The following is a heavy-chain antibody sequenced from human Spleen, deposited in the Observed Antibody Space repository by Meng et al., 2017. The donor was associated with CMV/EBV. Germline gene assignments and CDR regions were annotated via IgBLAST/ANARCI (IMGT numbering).Heavy chain of an antibody. J-gene: IGHJ4*02. Sequence: SETLSLTCTVSGGSISSSSYYWGWIRQPPGKGLEWIGSIYYSGSTYYNPSLKSRVTIFVDTSKNQFSLKLSSVTAADTAVYYCASVVVAATWGRYFDYWGQGTLVTVSS. D-gene: IGHD2-15*01. CDR3: ASVVVAATWGRYFDY. CDR1: GGSISSSSYY. CDR2: IYYSGST. V-gene: IGHV4-39*07.